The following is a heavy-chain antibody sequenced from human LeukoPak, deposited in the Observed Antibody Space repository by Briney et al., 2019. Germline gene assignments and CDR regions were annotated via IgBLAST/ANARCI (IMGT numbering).Heavy chain of an antibody. J-gene: IGHJ6*03. CDR1: GFTFSNAW. CDR2: IKSKTDGGTT. V-gene: IGHV3-15*01. CDR3: TTDYDSSYYYYYMDV. Sequence: SGGSLRLSCAASGFTFSNAWMSWVRQAPGKGPEWVGRIKSKTDGGTTDYAAPVKGRFTISRDDSKNTLYLQMNSLKTEDTAVYYCTTDYDSSYYYYYMDVWGKGTTVTVSS. D-gene: IGHD3-22*01.